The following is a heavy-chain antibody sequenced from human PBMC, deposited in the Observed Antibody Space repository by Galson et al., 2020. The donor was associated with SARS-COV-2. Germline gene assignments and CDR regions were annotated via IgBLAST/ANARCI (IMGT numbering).Heavy chain of an antibody. D-gene: IGHD4-17*01. CDR1: GGYISNYY. J-gene: IGHJ3*02. Sequence: ETSETLSLTCIVSGGYISNYYWSWIRQPAGKGLEWIGRIYPSGRTNYNPSLKSRVTMSVDTSKNHFSLNLSSVTAADAAVYYCAATATTAQFLCAFDIWGQGTMVTVSS. V-gene: IGHV4-4*07. CDR2: IYPSGRT. CDR3: AATATTAQFLCAFDI.